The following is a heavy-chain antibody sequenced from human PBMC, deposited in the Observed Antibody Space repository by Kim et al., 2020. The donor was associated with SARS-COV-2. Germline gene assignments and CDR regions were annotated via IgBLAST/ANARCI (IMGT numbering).Heavy chain of an antibody. CDR2: FYYTGPT. Sequence: SETLSLTCTVSGFSLTTTAYYWAWVRQPSGGGLEWIGDFYYTGPTYYNPSLKSRVTISIDTPANQFSLRLTPVTAADTAVYYCARLPDLPSSWFDAWGQGTLVAVSS. CDR1: GFSLTTTAYY. V-gene: IGHV4-39*01. J-gene: IGHJ5*02. CDR3: ARLPDLPSSWFDA.